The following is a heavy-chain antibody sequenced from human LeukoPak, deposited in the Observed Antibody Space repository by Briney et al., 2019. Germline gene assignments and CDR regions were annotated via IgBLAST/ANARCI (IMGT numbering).Heavy chain of an antibody. J-gene: IGHJ4*02. Sequence: PGGSLRLSCAASGFTFNNAWMSWVRQAPGKGLEWVGRIKSKTDSGTIHYAAPVKGRFTISRDDSKNTLYLQMNSLKTEDTAVYYCTTEGLPGSFDYWGQGTLVTVSS. CDR3: TTEGLPGSFDY. D-gene: IGHD4-11*01. V-gene: IGHV3-15*01. CDR1: GFTFNNAW. CDR2: IKSKTDSGTI.